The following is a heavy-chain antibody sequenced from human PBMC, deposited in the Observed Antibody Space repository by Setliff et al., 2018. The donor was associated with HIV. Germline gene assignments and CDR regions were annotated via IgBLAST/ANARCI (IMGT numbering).Heavy chain of an antibody. V-gene: IGHV4-59*11. CDR1: GGSINSHY. CDR2: IYFTGIT. CDR3: ARGIYYYYYYMDV. Sequence: SETLSLTCTVSGGSINSHYWSWIRQPPGKGLEYIGYIYFTGITNYNPSLQSRVTISIDTTKKQLFLRVRSVTAADTAVYYCARGIYYYYYYMDVWGKGTTVTVS. J-gene: IGHJ6*03.